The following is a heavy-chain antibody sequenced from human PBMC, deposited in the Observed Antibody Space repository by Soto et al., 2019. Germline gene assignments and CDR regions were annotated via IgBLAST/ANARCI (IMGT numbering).Heavy chain of an antibody. D-gene: IGHD6-13*01. CDR3: ASNGDYSSPFDY. CDR2: IYYSGST. CDR1: GGSISSYY. Sequence: SVTLSLTCTVSGGSISSYYWSWIRQPPGKGLEWIGYIYYSGSTNYNPSLKSRVTISVDTSKNQFSLKLSSVTAADTAVYYCASNGDYSSPFDYWGQGTLVTVSS. J-gene: IGHJ4*02. V-gene: IGHV4-59*08.